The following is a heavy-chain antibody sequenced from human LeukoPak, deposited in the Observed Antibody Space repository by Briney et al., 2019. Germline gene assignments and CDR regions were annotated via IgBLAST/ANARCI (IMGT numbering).Heavy chain of an antibody. CDR3: ARSDQFRWFGEPRRPFYYGVDV. D-gene: IGHD3-10*01. J-gene: IGHJ6*02. CDR1: GSRFADYW. CDR2: IYPGDSDT. V-gene: IGHV5-51*01. Sequence: GESLKISCQGSGSRFADYWIGGARQLPGKGLDWMGIIYPGDSDTRYSPSFQGQVTISADKSIRTAYRQWSSLKASDTAMYYCARSDQFRWFGEPRRPFYYGVDVWGQGTTVTVSS.